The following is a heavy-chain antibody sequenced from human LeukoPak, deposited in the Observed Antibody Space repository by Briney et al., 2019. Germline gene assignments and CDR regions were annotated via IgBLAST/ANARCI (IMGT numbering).Heavy chain of an antibody. CDR1: GGSISNSTYY. Sequence: SETLSLTCTVSGGSISNSTYYWGWIRQPPGKGLEWIGSIYYSESTYYNPSLKSRVTISVDTSKNQFSLKLSSVTAADTAVYYCASSNARVNFGVVIINYFDYWGQGTLVTVSS. CDR2: IYYSEST. CDR3: ASSNARVNFGVVIINYFDY. J-gene: IGHJ4*02. D-gene: IGHD3-3*01. V-gene: IGHV4-39*07.